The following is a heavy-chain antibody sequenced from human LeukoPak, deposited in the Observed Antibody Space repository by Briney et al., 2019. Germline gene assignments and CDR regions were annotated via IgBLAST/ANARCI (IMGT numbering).Heavy chain of an antibody. Sequence: GGSLRLSCAASGFTFSSYAMSWVRQAPGKGLEWVANIKQDGSEKYYVDSVKGRFTISRDNAKNSLYLQMNSLRAEDTAVYYCARENHDFWSGYYGAFDIWGQGTMVTVSS. CDR1: GFTFSSYA. CDR2: IKQDGSEK. CDR3: ARENHDFWSGYYGAFDI. V-gene: IGHV3-7*01. D-gene: IGHD3-3*01. J-gene: IGHJ3*02.